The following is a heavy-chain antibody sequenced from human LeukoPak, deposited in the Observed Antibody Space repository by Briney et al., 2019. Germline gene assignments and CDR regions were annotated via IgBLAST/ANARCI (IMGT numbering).Heavy chain of an antibody. CDR1: GLNFRDYG. D-gene: IGHD2-15*01. J-gene: IGHJ4*02. CDR2: INWDGENT. Sequence: GGSLRLSCSGSGLNFRDYGLSWVRQAPGKGLEWVSGINWDGENTAYADSVKGRFTISRDNADNAVYLQMDSLTVEDTALYYCARDLSATWYSLAYWGRGTLVTVSS. CDR3: ARDLSATWYSLAY. V-gene: IGHV3-20*04.